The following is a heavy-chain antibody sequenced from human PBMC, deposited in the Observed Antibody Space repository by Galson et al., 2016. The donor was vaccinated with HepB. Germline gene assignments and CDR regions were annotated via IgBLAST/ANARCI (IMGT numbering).Heavy chain of an antibody. CDR1: GGSISSAGYY. CDR3: ASVIVVVPTTIVRYYHGMDV. V-gene: IGHV4-31*03. J-gene: IGHJ6*02. CDR2: IYYSGNT. D-gene: IGHD2-2*01. Sequence: TLSLTCSVSGGSISSAGYYWSWIRQYPGKGLEWIGYIYYSGNTHYNPSLKSRVAISEDTSKNQFSLRLRSVTAADTAVYYCASVIVVVPTTIVRYYHGMDVWGQGTTVTVSS.